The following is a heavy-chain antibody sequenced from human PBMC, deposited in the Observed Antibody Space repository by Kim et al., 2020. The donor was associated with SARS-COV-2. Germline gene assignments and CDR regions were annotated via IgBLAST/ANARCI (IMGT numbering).Heavy chain of an antibody. J-gene: IGHJ6*02. CDR2: IIPIFGTA. D-gene: IGHD3-10*01. CDR3: ARRGLRDYYGSGSYYNVRYYGMDV. CDR1: GGTFSSYA. Sequence: SVKVSCKASGGTFSSYAISWVRQAPGQGLEWMGGIIPIFGTANYAQKFQGRVTITADESTSTAYMELSSLRSEDTAVYYCARRGLRDYYGSGSYYNVRYYGMDVWGQGTTVTVSS. V-gene: IGHV1-69*13.